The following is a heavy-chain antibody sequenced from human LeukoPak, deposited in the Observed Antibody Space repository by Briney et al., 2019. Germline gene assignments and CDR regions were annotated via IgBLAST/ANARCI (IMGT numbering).Heavy chain of an antibody. Sequence: SETLSLTCTVSGYSISNGYYWGWIRQPPGKGLEWIGSIYHSGSTYYNPSPKSRVTISVDTSKNQFFLRLSSVTAADTAVYYCARRANSGSTKGAFDIWGQGTMVTVSS. J-gene: IGHJ3*02. CDR1: GYSISNGYY. CDR2: IYHSGST. V-gene: IGHV4-38-2*02. D-gene: IGHD1-26*01. CDR3: ARRANSGSTKGAFDI.